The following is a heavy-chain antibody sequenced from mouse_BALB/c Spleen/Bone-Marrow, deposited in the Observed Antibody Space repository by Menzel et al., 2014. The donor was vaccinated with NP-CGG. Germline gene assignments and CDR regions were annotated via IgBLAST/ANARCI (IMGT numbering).Heavy chain of an antibody. J-gene: IGHJ2*01. Sequence: QVQLKESGPEVVRPGASAKISCKGSGYTFTDYAMHWVKQSHAKSLEWIGLISTYNGNTNYNQKFKGKATMTVDKSSSTAYMELARLTSEDSAIYYCARDLLRSHFDYWGQGTTLTVSS. D-gene: IGHD1-1*01. CDR1: GYTFTDYA. CDR2: ISTYNGNT. CDR3: ARDLLRSHFDY. V-gene: IGHV1-67*01.